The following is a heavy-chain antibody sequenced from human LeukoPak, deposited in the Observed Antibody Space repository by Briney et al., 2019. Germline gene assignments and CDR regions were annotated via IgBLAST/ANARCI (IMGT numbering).Heavy chain of an antibody. D-gene: IGHD3-9*01. CDR2: ISSSSSYI. J-gene: IGHJ6*02. V-gene: IGHV3-21*01. Sequence: PGGSLRLSCAASGFTFSSYSMNWVRHAPGKGLEWVSSISSSSSYIYYADSVKGRFTISRDNAKNSLYLQTNSLRAEDTAVYYCARAAYYDILTGYYNYYYGMDVWGQGTTVTVSS. CDR1: GFTFSSYS. CDR3: ARAAYYDILTGYYNYYYGMDV.